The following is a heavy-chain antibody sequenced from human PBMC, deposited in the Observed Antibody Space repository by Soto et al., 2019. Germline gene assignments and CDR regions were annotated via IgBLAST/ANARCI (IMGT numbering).Heavy chain of an antibody. V-gene: IGHV2-5*02. Sequence: QITLKESGPTRGKPTQTLTLTCTFSGFSLTSRPMGVGWIRQPPGKALEWLVFIYWDDDKRYNPSLNNRLTITKDTFGNQVVLTMTNMDPVDTATYYCAHRLSGYNWNGGYFDYWGQGALVTVSS. CDR1: GFSLTSRPMG. CDR3: AHRLSGYNWNGGYFDY. J-gene: IGHJ4*02. D-gene: IGHD1-1*01. CDR2: IYWDDDK.